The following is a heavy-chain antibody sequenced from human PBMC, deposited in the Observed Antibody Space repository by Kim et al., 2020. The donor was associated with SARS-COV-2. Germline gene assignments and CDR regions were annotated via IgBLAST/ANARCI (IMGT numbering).Heavy chain of an antibody. CDR3: ARDGGTDTSDPSEDAFDI. V-gene: IGHV3-74*01. J-gene: IGHJ3*02. CDR2: INSDGSST. Sequence: GGSLRLSCAASGFTFSSYWMHWVRQAPGKGLVWVSRINSDGSSTSYADSVKGRFTISRDNAKNTLYLQMNSLRAEDTAVYYCARDGGTDTSDPSEDAFDIWGQGTMVTVSS. D-gene: IGHD1-1*01. CDR1: GFTFSSYW.